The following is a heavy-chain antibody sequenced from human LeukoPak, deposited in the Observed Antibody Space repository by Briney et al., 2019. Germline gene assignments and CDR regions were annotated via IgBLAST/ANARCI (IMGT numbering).Heavy chain of an antibody. CDR1: GGSISSYY. CDR2: IYYSGST. J-gene: IGHJ4*02. V-gene: IGHV4-59*01. D-gene: IGHD3-22*01. Sequence: SETLSLTCTVSGGSISSYYWSWIRQPPGKGLEWIGYIYYSGSTNYNPSLKSRVTISVDTSKNQFSLKLSSVTAADTAVYYCARGDSSGYLLFDYWGQGTLVTVSS. CDR3: ARGDSSGYLLFDY.